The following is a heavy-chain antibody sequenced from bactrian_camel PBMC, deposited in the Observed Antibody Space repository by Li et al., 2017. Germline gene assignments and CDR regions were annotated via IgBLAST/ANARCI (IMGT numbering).Heavy chain of an antibody. V-gene: IGHV3S1*01. CDR3: ATRMLVAD. CDR1: GFTFSSCA. D-gene: IGHD7*01. Sequence: HVQLVESGGGLVQPGGSLRLSCLASGFTFSSCAMYWVRQAPGKGLEWVSSINSGGGTTYYADSVKGRFTISRDNAKKTLYLQLNSLKTEDTAMYYCATRMLVADWGQGTQVTVS. J-gene: IGHJ4*01. CDR2: INSGGGTT.